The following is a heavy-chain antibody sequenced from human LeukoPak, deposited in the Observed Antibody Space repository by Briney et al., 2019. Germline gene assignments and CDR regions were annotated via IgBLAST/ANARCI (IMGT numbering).Heavy chain of an antibody. V-gene: IGHV4-34*01. CDR1: GGSFSGYY. CDR3: AREAYYDILTGSDAFDI. D-gene: IGHD3-9*01. Sequence: PSETLSLTCAVYGGSFSGYYWSWIRQPPGKGLEWIGEINHSGSTNYNPSLKSRVTISVDTSKNQFSLKLSSVTAADTAVYYCAREAYYDILTGSDAFDIWGQGTMVTVSS. J-gene: IGHJ3*02. CDR2: INHSGST.